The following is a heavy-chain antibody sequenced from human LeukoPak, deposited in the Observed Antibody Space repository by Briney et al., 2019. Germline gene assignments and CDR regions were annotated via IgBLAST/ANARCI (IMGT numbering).Heavy chain of an antibody. CDR2: ISSTGGTA. CDR3: AKNGDRGAYCSGGSCYPYYYYNMDV. D-gene: IGHD2-15*01. Sequence: GGTLRLSCAASGFTFSSFGMSWVRQAPGKGLEWVSAISSTGGTAYYADSVKGRFTISRDNSKNTLYLQMDSLRAEDTAIYYCAKNGDRGAYCSGGSCYPYYYYNMDVWGKGTTVTISS. J-gene: IGHJ6*03. V-gene: IGHV3-23*01. CDR1: GFTFSSFG.